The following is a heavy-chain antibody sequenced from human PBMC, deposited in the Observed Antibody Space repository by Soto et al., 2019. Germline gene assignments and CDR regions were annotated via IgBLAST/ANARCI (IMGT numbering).Heavy chain of an antibody. CDR3: ARDRERGYSYGYFDY. J-gene: IGHJ4*02. V-gene: IGHV4-30-4*01. CDR1: GGSISSGYYY. CDR2: IYYSGSS. D-gene: IGHD5-18*01. Sequence: PSESLSLNCTVPGGSISSGYYYWSWIRPPPGKGLEWLGYIYYSGSSYYNPSLKSRITISVDTSKNQFSLNLSSVTAADTAVYYCARDRERGYSYGYFDYWGQGTLVTVSS.